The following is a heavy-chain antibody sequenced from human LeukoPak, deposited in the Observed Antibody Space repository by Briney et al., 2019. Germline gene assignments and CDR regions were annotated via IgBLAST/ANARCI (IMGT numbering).Heavy chain of an antibody. Sequence: GGSLRLSCAASELILSNYAMHWVRQAPGKGLEWVAIRWHDGSKIYYADSVKGRFTISRDSAKNTLDLQMNSLTLEDTAVYYCAREDSGGYPLDPWGQGTLVTVSS. J-gene: IGHJ5*02. V-gene: IGHV3-33*01. D-gene: IGHD3-22*01. CDR3: AREDSGGYPLDP. CDR2: RWHDGSKI. CDR1: ELILSNYA.